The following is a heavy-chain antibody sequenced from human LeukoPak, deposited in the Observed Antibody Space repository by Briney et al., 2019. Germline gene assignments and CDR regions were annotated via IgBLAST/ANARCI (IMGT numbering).Heavy chain of an antibody. CDR2: IYYSGST. Sequence: SETLSLTCTVSGGFISNYYWSWIRQPPGKGLEWIGYIYYSGSTNYNPSLKGRVTISVDTSKNQFSLKLSSVTAADTAVYYCARVGGTNYYYYGMDVWGQGTTVTVSS. D-gene: IGHD1-26*01. V-gene: IGHV4-59*01. CDR1: GGFISNYY. J-gene: IGHJ6*02. CDR3: ARVGGTNYYYYGMDV.